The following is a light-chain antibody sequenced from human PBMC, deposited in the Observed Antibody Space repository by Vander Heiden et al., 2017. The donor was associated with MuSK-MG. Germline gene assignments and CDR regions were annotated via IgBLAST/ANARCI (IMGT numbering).Light chain of an antibody. CDR3: QQYGTSPIT. Sequence: ETVLPPSPGTLSLSPGERATLSCRASQSVSSTFLAWYQQKPGQAPRLLIFGASSRATGIPDRFSGSGSGTDFTLTISRLEAEDFAVYYCQQYGTSPITFGQGTRLXMK. V-gene: IGKV3-20*01. CDR1: QSVSSTF. J-gene: IGKJ5*01. CDR2: GAS.